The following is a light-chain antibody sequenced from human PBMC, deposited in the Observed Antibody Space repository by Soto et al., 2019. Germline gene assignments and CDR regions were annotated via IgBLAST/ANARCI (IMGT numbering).Light chain of an antibody. J-gene: IGKJ1*01. CDR2: AAS. CDR3: QQHITYPGT. CDR1: QGVNNF. Sequence: DIQMTQSPSAMSASVGDRVTITCRASQGVNNFLAWFQQKPGKVPQRLIYAASSLQSGVSSRFSGSGYGTEFTLTISSLQPEDFATYYCQQHITYPGTFGQGTKVEIK. V-gene: IGKV1-17*03.